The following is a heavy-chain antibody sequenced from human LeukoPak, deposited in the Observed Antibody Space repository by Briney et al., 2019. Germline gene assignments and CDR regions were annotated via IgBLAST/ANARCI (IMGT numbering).Heavy chain of an antibody. D-gene: IGHD2-15*01. V-gene: IGHV3-11*06. CDR3: ARDRYCSGGSCYGYYYYYGTDV. CDR2: ISSSSSYT. Sequence: PGGSLRLSCAASGFTFSDYYMSWIRQAPGKGLEWVSYISSSSSYTNYADSVKGRFTISRDNAKNSLYLQMNSLRAEDTAVYYCARDRYCSGGSCYGYYYYYGTDVWGKGTTVTVSP. CDR1: GFTFSDYY. J-gene: IGHJ6*04.